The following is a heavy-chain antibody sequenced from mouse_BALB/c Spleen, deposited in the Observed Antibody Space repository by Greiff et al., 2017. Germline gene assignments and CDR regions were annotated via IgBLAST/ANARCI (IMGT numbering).Heavy chain of an antibody. J-gene: IGHJ2*01. D-gene: IGHD4-1*01. CDR3: ARQGELAYYFDY. CDR1: GYSITSDYA. V-gene: IGHV3-2*02. Sequence: EVKLMESGPGLVKPSQSLSLTCTVTGYSITSDYAWNWIRQFPGNKLEWMGYISYSGSTSYNPSLKSRISITRDTSKNQFFLQLNSVTTEDTATYYCARQGELAYYFDYWGQGTTLTVSS. CDR2: ISYSGST.